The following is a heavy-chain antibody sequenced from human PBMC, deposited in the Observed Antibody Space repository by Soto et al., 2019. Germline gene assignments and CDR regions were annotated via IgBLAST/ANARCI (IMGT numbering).Heavy chain of an antibody. CDR3: AKDAAMVSSTFNYFDY. J-gene: IGHJ4*02. V-gene: IGHV3-23*01. Sequence: EVQLLKSGGGLVQPGGSLRLSCAASGFFFSSYGMSWVRQAPGKGLEWVSGIGGSGGYTSYADSVKGRFTISRDNSKNTLYLQMKSLRADDTAVYYCAKDAAMVSSTFNYFDYWGQGTLVTVSS. D-gene: IGHD6-13*01. CDR2: IGGSGGYT. CDR1: GFFFSSYG.